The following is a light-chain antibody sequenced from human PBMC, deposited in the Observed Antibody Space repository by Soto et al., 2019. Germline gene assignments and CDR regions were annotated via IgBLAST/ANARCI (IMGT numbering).Light chain of an antibody. V-gene: IGLV2-14*01. J-gene: IGLJ1*01. CDR2: EVN. CDR3: SPYTTTNTYV. Sequence: QSVLPQPASVSGSPGQSITVSCTGTSSDVGAYNSVSWYQQEPGKAPKLMIYEVNNRFSGISNRFSGSKSGNTASLTISGLQAEDEADYYCSPYTTTNTYVFGTGTKVT. CDR1: SSDVGAYNS.